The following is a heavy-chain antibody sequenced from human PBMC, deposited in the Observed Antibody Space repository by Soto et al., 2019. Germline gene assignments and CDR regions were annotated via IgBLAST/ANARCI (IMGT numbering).Heavy chain of an antibody. V-gene: IGHV1-69*04. D-gene: IGHD2-15*01. CDR2: IIPILGIA. CDR3: ARDLIPLGYCSGGSCYKVNAFDI. Sequence: ASVKVSCKASGGTFSSYTISWVRQAPGQGLEWMGRIIPILGIANYAQKFQGRVTITADKSTSTAYMELSSLRSEDTAVYYCARDLIPLGYCSGGSCYKVNAFDIWGQGTMVTVSS. J-gene: IGHJ3*02. CDR1: GGTFSSYT.